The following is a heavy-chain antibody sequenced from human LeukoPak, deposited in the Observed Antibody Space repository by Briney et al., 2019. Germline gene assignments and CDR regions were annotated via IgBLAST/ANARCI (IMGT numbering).Heavy chain of an antibody. D-gene: IGHD3-3*01. Sequence: PGGSLRLSCAASGFTLSSYAMHWVRQAPGKGLEWVAVISYDGSNKYYADSVKGRFTISRDNSKNTLYLQMNSLRAEDTAVYYCARAPYDFWSGYLDYWGQGTLVTVSS. CDR1: GFTLSSYA. CDR3: ARAPYDFWSGYLDY. J-gene: IGHJ4*02. V-gene: IGHV3-30-3*01. CDR2: ISYDGSNK.